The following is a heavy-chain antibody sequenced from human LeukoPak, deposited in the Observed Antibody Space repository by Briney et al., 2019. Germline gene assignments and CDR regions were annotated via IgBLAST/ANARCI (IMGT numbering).Heavy chain of an antibody. CDR3: AKGNSVGWFGSSFDY. V-gene: IGHV3-9*03. CDR1: GFIFDDYA. Sequence: PGGSLRLSCAASGFIFDDYAMHWVRHAPGKGLEWVSSISWNSGSIGYADSVKGRVTISRDNAKNSLYLQMNSLRAEDMALYYCAKGNSVGWFGSSFDYWGQGTLVTVSS. CDR2: ISWNSGSI. D-gene: IGHD3-10*01. J-gene: IGHJ4*02.